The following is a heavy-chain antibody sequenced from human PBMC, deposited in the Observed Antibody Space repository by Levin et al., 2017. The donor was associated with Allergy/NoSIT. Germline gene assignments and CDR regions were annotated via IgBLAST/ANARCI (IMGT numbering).Heavy chain of an antibody. J-gene: IGHJ5*02. V-gene: IGHV3-23*01. CDR3: AKDGDPKYSSSSDNWFDP. CDR2: ISGSGGST. D-gene: IGHD6-6*01. Sequence: PGGSLRLSCAASGFTFSSYAMSWVRQAPGKGLEWVSAISGSGGSTYYADSVKGRFTISRDNSKNTLYLQMNSLRAEDTAVYYCAKDGDPKYSSSSDNWFDPWGQGTLVTVSS. CDR1: GFTFSSYA.